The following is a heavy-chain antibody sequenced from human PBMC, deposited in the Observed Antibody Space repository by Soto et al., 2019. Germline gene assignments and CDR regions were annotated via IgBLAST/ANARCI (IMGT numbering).Heavy chain of an antibody. CDR2: ISYDGNNK. CDR3: ARAPPRGRAAPGTWGSGMYV. J-gene: IGHJ6*02. D-gene: IGHD6-13*01. CDR1: GFSFSSYA. Sequence: QVQVVESGGGVVQPGRSLRLSCAASGFSFSSYAMHWVRQAPGKGLEWVAVISYDGNNKYYADSVKGRINISRDSSKNMVYLQMNSLRPEDTAVYYCARAPPRGRAAPGTWGSGMYVWGQGPTVTVSS. V-gene: IGHV3-30-3*01.